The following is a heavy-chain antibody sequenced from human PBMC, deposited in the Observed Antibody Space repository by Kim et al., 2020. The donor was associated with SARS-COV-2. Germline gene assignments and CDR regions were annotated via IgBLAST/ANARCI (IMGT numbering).Heavy chain of an antibody. J-gene: IGHJ4*02. D-gene: IGHD5-18*01. Sequence: GGSLRLSCAASGFTFNTYAMSWVRQAPGKGLEWVSTISGSGGSTFYADSVKGRFTISRDNSKNILYLQMSSLRAEDSAIYYCAKDLYSYAPRGSDYWGQGTQVTVSS. CDR3: AKDLYSYAPRGSDY. CDR2: ISGSGGST. CDR1: GFTFNTYA. V-gene: IGHV3-23*01.